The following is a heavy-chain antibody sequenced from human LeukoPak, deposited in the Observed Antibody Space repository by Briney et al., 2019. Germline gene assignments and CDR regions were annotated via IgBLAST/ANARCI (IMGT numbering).Heavy chain of an antibody. CDR3: ARVVTMIVVVINGMDWFDP. J-gene: IGHJ5*02. CDR2: MNPNSGNT. V-gene: IGHV1-8*01. CDR1: GCTFTSYD. Sequence: ASVKVSCKASGCTFTSYDINWVRQATGQGLEWMGWMNPNSGNTGYAQKFQGRVTMTRNTSISTAYMELSSLRSEDTAVYYCARVVTMIVVVINGMDWFDPWGQGTLVTVSS. D-gene: IGHD3-22*01.